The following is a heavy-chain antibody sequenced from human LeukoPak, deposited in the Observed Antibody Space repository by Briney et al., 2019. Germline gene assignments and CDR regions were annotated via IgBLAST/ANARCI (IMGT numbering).Heavy chain of an antibody. CDR1: GFTFSSYT. CDR2: ITSSGSYI. D-gene: IGHD2-2*01. Sequence: GGSLRLSCAASGFTFSSYTMNWVRQAPGKGLEWVSSITSSGSYIYYADSVKGRFTISRDNAKNSLYLQMNSLRVEDTAVYYCARDFKYQLRWEPLDYWGQGTLVTVSS. V-gene: IGHV3-21*01. CDR3: ARDFKYQLRWEPLDY. J-gene: IGHJ4*02.